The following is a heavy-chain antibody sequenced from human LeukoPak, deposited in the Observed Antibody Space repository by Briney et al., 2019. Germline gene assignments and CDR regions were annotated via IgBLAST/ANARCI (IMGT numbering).Heavy chain of an antibody. CDR1: GFTFSSYA. CDR3: AKRPSDGYGPGPFDY. V-gene: IGHV3-23*01. Sequence: GGSLRLSCAASGFTFSSYAMSWVRQAPGKGLEGVSAISGSVGSTYYADSVKGRFTISRDNSKNTLYLQMNSLRAEDTAVYYCAKRPSDGYGPGPFDYWGQGTLVTVSS. CDR2: ISGSVGST. J-gene: IGHJ4*02. D-gene: IGHD5-24*01.